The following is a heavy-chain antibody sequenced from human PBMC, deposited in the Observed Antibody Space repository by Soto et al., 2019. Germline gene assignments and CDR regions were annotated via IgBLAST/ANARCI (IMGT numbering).Heavy chain of an antibody. CDR3: AKDRHPDGIWTFDS. CDR2: INAPGSPT. J-gene: IGHJ4*02. D-gene: IGHD3-9*01. V-gene: IGHV3-23*01. CDR1: GFTFSDHS. Sequence: GGSLRLSCAASGFTFSDHSMNWVRQAPGKGLEWVSGINAPGSPTYYAASVKGRFTVSRDNSKKMLFLQMNSLRDEDTAVYYCAKDRHPDGIWTFDSWGPGTLVTVSS.